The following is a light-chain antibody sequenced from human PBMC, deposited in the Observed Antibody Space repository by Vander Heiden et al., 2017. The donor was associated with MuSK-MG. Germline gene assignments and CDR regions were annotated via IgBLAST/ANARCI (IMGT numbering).Light chain of an antibody. V-gene: IGLV1-40*01. CDR1: SSNIGAGYD. CDR2: GNS. CDR3: QSYDSSLSGSVV. Sequence: QSVLTQPPSVSGAPGQRVTIPCTGSSSNIGAGYDVHWYQQLPGTAPKLLIYGNSKRPSGVPDRFSGSKSGTSASLAITGLQAEDEADYYCQSYDSSLSGSVVFGGGTKLTVL. J-gene: IGLJ2*01.